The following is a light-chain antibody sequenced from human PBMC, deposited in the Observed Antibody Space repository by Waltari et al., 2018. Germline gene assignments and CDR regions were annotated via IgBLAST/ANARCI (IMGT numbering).Light chain of an antibody. CDR3: SSYTSSRTLV. CDR2: EVN. J-gene: IGLJ2*01. Sequence: QSALTQPASVSEPPGQSITIACTGTRSDVGGFNYVSWYQQHPGKAPKLMIYEVNNRPSGVSNRFSGSKPGNTASLTMSGLQAEDEADYYCSSYTSSRTLVFGGGTKLTVL. V-gene: IGLV2-14*01. CDR1: RSDVGGFNY.